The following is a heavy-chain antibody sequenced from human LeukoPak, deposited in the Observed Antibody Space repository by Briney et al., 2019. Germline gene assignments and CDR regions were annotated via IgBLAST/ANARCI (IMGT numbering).Heavy chain of an antibody. V-gene: IGHV4-34*01. J-gene: IGHJ6*03. CDR1: GGSFSGYY. CDR2: INHSGST. Sequence: PSETLSLTCAVYGGSFSGYYWSWIRQPPGKGLEWIGEINHSGSTNYNPSLKSRVTISVDTSKNQFSLKLSSVTAAGTAVYYCARSPYYYYMDVWGKGTTVTVSS. CDR3: ARSPYYYYMDV.